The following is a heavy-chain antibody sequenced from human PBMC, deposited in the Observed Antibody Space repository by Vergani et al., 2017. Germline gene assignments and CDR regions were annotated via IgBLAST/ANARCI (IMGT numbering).Heavy chain of an antibody. D-gene: IGHD3-22*01. V-gene: IGHV1-69*13. Sequence: QGQLAQSGAEVKKPGAAVKVSCKASGYYFTDNYLHWVRQAPGQGLEWMGRIIPIFGTTSYAQKFQGRVTILADESTSTAYMELSSLRSEDTAVYYCARSSGYYSYYFDFWGQGTLVTVSS. CDR2: IIPIFGTT. CDR3: ARSSGYYSYYFDF. CDR1: GYYFTDNY. J-gene: IGHJ4*02.